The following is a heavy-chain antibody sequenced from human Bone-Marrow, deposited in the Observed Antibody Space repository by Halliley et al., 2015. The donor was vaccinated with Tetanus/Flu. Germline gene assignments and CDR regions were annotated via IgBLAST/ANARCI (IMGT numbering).Heavy chain of an antibody. CDR2: ISYDGSNE. D-gene: IGHD1-26*01. J-gene: IGHJ6*02. V-gene: IGHV3-30*18. CDR1: GFTFSSFTDYG. CDR3: AKDVAPSGSYIGRRNLFYYYYGMDV. Sequence: AVSGFTFSSFTDYGMHWVRQAPGKGLEWVAVISYDGSNEYYADSVKGRFTISRDNSKNTLYLQMNSLRAEDSAVYYCAKDVAPSGSYIGRRNLFYYYYGMDVWGQGTTVTVSS.